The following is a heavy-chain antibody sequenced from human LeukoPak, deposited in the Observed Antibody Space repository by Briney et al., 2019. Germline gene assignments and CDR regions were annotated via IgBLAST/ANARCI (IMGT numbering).Heavy chain of an antibody. CDR1: GYTLTGYY. V-gene: IGHV1-2*02. Sequence: ASVKVSCKASGYTLTGYYMHWVRQAPGQGLEWMGWINPNSGGTNYAQKFQGRVTMTRDTSISTAYMELSRLRSDDTAVYYCARFQRYSDAFDIWGQGTMVTVSS. CDR3: ARFQRYSDAFDI. CDR2: INPNSGGT. J-gene: IGHJ3*02. D-gene: IGHD1-14*01.